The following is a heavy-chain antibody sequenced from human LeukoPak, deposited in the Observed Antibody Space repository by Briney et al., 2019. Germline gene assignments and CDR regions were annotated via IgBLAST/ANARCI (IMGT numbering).Heavy chain of an antibody. J-gene: IGHJ6*02. CDR2: LNTNTGNP. Sequence: ASVKVSCKASGYSFTSHALNWLRQAPGQGPEWMGWLNTNTGNPTNAQGFTGRFVFSLDTSVSTAYLQISSLKAEDTAVYYCARTFDDYYGMDVWGQGTTVTVSS. D-gene: IGHD3-9*01. CDR1: GYSFTSHA. V-gene: IGHV7-4-1*02. CDR3: ARTFDDYYGMDV.